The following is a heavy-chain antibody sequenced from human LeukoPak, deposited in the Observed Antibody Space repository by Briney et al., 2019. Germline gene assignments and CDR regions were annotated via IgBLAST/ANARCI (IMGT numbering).Heavy chain of an antibody. Sequence: GESLKISCKASGYRFTSYWISWLRQMPGKGLEWMGRIDPSDSYHSYSPAFQGHVTISDDKSLSTAYLQWSSLEASDTAMYYCARHQLLGPCFKGVCSDAFDIWGQGTMVTVSS. J-gene: IGHJ3*02. V-gene: IGHV5-10-1*01. CDR1: GYRFTSYW. CDR3: ARHQLLGPCFKGVCSDAFDI. D-gene: IGHD2-8*01. CDR2: IDPSDSYH.